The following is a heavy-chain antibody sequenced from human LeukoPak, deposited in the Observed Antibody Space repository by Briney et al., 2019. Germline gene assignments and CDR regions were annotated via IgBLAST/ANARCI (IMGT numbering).Heavy chain of an antibody. D-gene: IGHD6-19*01. Sequence: GGSLRLSCAASGFTFSTYAITWVRQGPGKGLEWVSAIRPDGDRTYYANSVRGRFTISRDNSKDTVYIQINGLRVEDKAVYYCAREQSGTRGWYTVDYWGQGTLVTVSS. V-gene: IGHV3-23*01. J-gene: IGHJ4*02. CDR2: IRPDGDRT. CDR3: AREQSGTRGWYTVDY. CDR1: GFTFSTYA.